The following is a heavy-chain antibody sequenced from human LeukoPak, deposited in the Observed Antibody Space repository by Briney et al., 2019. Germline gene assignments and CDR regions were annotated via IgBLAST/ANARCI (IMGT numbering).Heavy chain of an antibody. CDR1: GGSIGTLY. D-gene: IGHD3-16*01. CDR2: IFYNRDT. CDR3: ARSQHYYYSEK. V-gene: IGHV4-59*11. Sequence: PSESLSLTCNVSGGSIGTLYWSWIRQPPGKGLEWIGYIFYNRDTNYKATLKSRVTISIDKSKNQISLKVKSVTAADTAVYYCARSQHYYYSEKWGPGTLVTVSS. J-gene: IGHJ4*02.